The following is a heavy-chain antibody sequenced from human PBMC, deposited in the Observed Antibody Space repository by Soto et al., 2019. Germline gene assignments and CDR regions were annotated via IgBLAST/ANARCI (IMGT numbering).Heavy chain of an antibody. CDR3: ARIRVGWWEPPDAFDI. CDR2: ISAYNGNT. J-gene: IGHJ3*02. D-gene: IGHD1-26*01. CDR1: GYTFTSYG. Sequence: QVQLVQSGAEVKKPGASVKVSCKASGYTFTSYGISWVRQAPGQGLEWMGWISAYNGNTNYAQKHQGRVTMTTDTSTSTAYMELRSLRSDDTAVYYCARIRVGWWEPPDAFDIWGQGTMVTVSS. V-gene: IGHV1-18*01.